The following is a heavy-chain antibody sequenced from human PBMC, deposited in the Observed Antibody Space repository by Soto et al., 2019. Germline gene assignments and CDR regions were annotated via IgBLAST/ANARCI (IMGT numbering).Heavy chain of an antibody. V-gene: IGHV3-48*03. J-gene: IGHJ4*02. D-gene: IGHD6-19*01. CDR1: RFTFSRYE. Sequence: EVQLVESGGGLVQPGGFLRLSCAASRFTFSRYEMNWVRQAPGKGLEWVASISSSGTSIYYADSVKGRFSISRDNDKNSVYLAMNSLRVDDTAVYYCARDRGYTSGSYGGAFDFWGQGTLVTVSS. CDR2: ISSSGTSI. CDR3: ARDRGYTSGSYGGAFDF.